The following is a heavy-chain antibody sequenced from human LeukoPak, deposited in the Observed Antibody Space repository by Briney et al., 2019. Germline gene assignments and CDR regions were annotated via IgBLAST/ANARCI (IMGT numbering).Heavy chain of an antibody. CDR3: ASLDY. J-gene: IGHJ4*02. CDR1: GGTFSSYG. Sequence: SVKVSCKASGGTFSSYGLDWVRQAPGQGLEWMGGIIPMFGTGHYAQKFQGRVTITADESTSTAYMELSSLRSEDTAVYYCASLDYWGQGTLVTVSS. CDR2: IIPMFGTG. V-gene: IGHV1-69*13.